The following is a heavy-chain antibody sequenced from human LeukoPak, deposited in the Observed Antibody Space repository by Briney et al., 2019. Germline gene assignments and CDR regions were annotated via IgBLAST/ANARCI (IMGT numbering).Heavy chain of an antibody. Sequence: PSETLSLTCAVYGGSFSGYYWSWIRQPPGKGLEWIGEINHSGSTNYNPSLKGRVTISVDTSKNQFSLKLSSVTAADTAVYYCARGYTAWFDPWGQGTLVTVSS. V-gene: IGHV4-34*01. CDR3: ARGYTAWFDP. CDR2: INHSGST. CDR1: GGSFSGYY. D-gene: IGHD4-11*01. J-gene: IGHJ5*02.